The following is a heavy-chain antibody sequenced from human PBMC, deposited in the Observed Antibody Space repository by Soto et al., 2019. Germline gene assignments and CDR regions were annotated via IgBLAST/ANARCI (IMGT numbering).Heavy chain of an antibody. D-gene: IGHD5-18*01. J-gene: IGHJ4*02. Sequence: ASVEVSCKASGYTFTSYDSNWVRQATGQGLEWMGWMNPNSGNTGYAQKFQGRVTMTRNTSISTAYMELSSLRSEDTAVYYCARAIGQLWLIRISPDSAYWGQGTLVTVSS. V-gene: IGHV1-8*01. CDR2: MNPNSGNT. CDR1: GYTFTSYD. CDR3: ARAIGQLWLIRISPDSAY.